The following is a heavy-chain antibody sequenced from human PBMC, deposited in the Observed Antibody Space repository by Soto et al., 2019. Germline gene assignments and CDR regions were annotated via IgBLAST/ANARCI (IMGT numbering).Heavy chain of an antibody. V-gene: IGHV3-30-3*01. D-gene: IGHD1-7*01. Sequence: GGSLRLSCAASGFTFSSYAMHWVRQAPGKGLEWVAVISYDGSNKYYADSVKGRFTISRDNSKNTLYLQMNSLRAEDTAVYYCAELLRAYWGQGTLVTVSS. CDR1: GFTFSSYA. CDR3: AELLRAY. J-gene: IGHJ4*02. CDR2: ISYDGSNK.